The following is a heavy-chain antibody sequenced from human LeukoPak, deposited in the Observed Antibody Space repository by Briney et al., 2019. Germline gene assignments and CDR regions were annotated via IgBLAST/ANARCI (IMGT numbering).Heavy chain of an antibody. Sequence: GGSLRLSCAASGFTFSDYYMSWIRQAPGKGLEWVSYISSSGSTIYHADSVKGRFTISRDNAKNSLYLQMNSLRAEDTAVYYCARDGAYCSSTSCYNWFDPWGQGTLVTVSS. J-gene: IGHJ5*02. CDR3: ARDGAYCSSTSCYNWFDP. CDR2: ISSSGSTI. D-gene: IGHD2-2*01. V-gene: IGHV3-11*01. CDR1: GFTFSDYY.